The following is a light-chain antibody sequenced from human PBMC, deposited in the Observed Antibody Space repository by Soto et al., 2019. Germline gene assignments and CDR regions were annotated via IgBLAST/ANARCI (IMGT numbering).Light chain of an antibody. CDR3: SSYRSTSYV. V-gene: IGLV2-14*01. CDR1: SSDVGGRNY. CDR2: EVT. Sequence: QSALTQPASVSGSPGQSITISCAGSSSDVGGRNYVSWYQQHPGKAPKLLIYEVTNRPSGVSNRFSGSKSGNTASLTISGLQAEDEADYYCSSYRSTSYVFGTGTKVTV. J-gene: IGLJ1*01.